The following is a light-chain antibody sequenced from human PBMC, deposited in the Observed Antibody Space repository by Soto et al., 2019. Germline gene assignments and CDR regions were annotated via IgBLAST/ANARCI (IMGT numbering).Light chain of an antibody. V-gene: IGKV1-5*01. J-gene: IGKJ5*01. CDR2: DAS. CDR1: QNIRNL. Sequence: IQLTQTPSTLSAAVGEGVTITYRASQNIRNLLAWYQQKPGKAPKPLIYDASTLKTGVPSRLSGSGSGSEFNFTITGLQPDDFATYFCQQYNTYATSGQGTRLEIK. CDR3: QQYNTYAT.